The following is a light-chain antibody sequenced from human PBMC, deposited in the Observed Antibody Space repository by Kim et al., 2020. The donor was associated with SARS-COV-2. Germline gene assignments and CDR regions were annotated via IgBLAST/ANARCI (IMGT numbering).Light chain of an antibody. Sequence: KTVTITCTGSGGSIDSSYVQWYQQRPGSVPTTVIYEDNQRPSGVPDRFSGSIDRSSNSASLTISGLNTEDEADYYCQSYDSSALWVFGGGTQLTVL. V-gene: IGLV6-57*02. CDR1: GGSIDSSY. CDR2: EDN. CDR3: QSYDSSALWV. J-gene: IGLJ3*02.